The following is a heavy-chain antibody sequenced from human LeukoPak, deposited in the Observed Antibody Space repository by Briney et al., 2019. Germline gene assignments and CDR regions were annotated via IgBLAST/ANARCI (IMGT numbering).Heavy chain of an antibody. D-gene: IGHD3/OR15-3a*01. CDR2: ISDSGVRT. J-gene: IGHJ4*02. V-gene: IGHV3-23*01. Sequence: GGSLRLSCAVSGITLSNYGMSWVRQAPGKGLEWVSSISDSGVRTNYADSVKGRFTISRDNPKNTLYLQMNSLRAEDTAVYYCAKGVVIRVILVGFHKEAYYFDSWGQGALVTVSS. CDR3: AKGVVIRVILVGFHKEAYYFDS. CDR1: GITLSNYG.